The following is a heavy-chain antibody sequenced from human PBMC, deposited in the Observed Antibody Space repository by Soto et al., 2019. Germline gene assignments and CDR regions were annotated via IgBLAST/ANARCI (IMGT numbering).Heavy chain of an antibody. CDR1: GFTFSSHW. CDR3: ARPIMRSQ. J-gene: IGHJ4*02. CDR2: IKQDGSEK. Sequence: PGGSLRLSCAASGFTFSSHWMSWVRQAPGKGLEWVANIKQDGSEKHYVDSVKGRFTISRDNVKNSLYLQMNSLRAEDTAVYYCARPIMRSQWGQGTLVTVSS. D-gene: IGHD2-8*01. V-gene: IGHV3-7*01.